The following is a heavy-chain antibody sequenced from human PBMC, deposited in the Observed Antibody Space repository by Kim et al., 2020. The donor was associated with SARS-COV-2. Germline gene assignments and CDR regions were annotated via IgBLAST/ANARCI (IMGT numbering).Heavy chain of an antibody. D-gene: IGHD2-15*01. CDR3: ARRGWWGAFDI. V-gene: IGHV3-13*01. J-gene: IGHJ3*02. Sequence: GGSLRLSCAASGFTFSSYDMHWVRQATGKGLEWVSAIGTAGDTYYPGSVKGRFTISRENAKNSLYLQMNSLRAGDTAVYYCARRGWWGAFDIWGQGTMVTVSS. CDR1: GFTFSSYD. CDR2: IGTAGDT.